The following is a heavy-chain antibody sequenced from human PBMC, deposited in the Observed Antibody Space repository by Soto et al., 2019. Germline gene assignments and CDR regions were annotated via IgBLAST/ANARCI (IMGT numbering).Heavy chain of an antibody. D-gene: IGHD3-10*01. J-gene: IGHJ4*02. CDR1: GYTFTSYG. CDR3: ARDYGSGSYYSVY. V-gene: IGHV1-18*04. Sequence: QVQLVQSGAEVKKPGASVKVSCKASGYTFTSYGINWVRQAPGQGLEWMGWISPYNGDTNYAQNLQGRVTMTTDTSTSTAYRELRSLRSDDTAVYYCARDYGSGSYYSVYWGQGTLVTVSS. CDR2: ISPYNGDT.